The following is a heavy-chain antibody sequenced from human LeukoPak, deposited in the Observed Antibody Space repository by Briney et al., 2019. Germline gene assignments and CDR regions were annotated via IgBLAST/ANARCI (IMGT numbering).Heavy chain of an antibody. Sequence: ASVKVSCKASGYIFTSYDMNWVRQAPGQGLEWMGIINPSGGSTNYAQKFQGRVTMTRDTSTSTVYMELSSLRSEDTAVYYCARVHDSSGYGLGDYAFDIWGQGTMVTVSS. CDR3: ARVHDSSGYGLGDYAFDI. D-gene: IGHD3-22*01. J-gene: IGHJ3*02. CDR1: GYIFTSYD. CDR2: INPSGGST. V-gene: IGHV1-46*01.